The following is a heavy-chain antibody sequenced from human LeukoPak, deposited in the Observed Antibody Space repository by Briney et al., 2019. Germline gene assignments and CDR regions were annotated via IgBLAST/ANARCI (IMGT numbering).Heavy chain of an antibody. D-gene: IGHD3-22*01. V-gene: IGHV1-18*01. J-gene: IGHJ4*02. CDR3: ARVPVSYHYDSSGCDY. Sequence: ASVKVSCKASGYKFTSYGISCVRQAPGQGLEWMGWITAYNGNTDYAQKFQGRVTMTTDTSTSTAYMEVRSLRSDDTAVYYCARVPVSYHYDSSGCDYWGQGTVVTVSS. CDR1: GYKFTSYG. CDR2: ITAYNGNT.